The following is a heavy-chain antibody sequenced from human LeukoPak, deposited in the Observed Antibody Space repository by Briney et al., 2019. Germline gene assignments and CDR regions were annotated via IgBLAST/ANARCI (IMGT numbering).Heavy chain of an antibody. D-gene: IGHD6-19*01. J-gene: IGHJ4*02. CDR3: ARHRSEVDSSGWYPDY. CDR2: IYYSGST. Sequence: PSETLSLTCTVSGGSISSSSYYWGWIRQPPGKGLEWIGSIYYSGSTYYNPSLKSRVTISVDTSKNQFSLRLSSVTAADTAVYYCARHRSEVDSSGWYPDYWGQGTLVTVSS. CDR1: GGSISSSSYY. V-gene: IGHV4-39*01.